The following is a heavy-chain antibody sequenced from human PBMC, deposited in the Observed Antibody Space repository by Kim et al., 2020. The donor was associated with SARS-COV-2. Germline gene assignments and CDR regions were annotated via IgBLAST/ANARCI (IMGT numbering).Heavy chain of an antibody. Sequence: SETLSLTCAVYGGSFSGYYWSWIRQPPGKGLEWIGEINHSGSTNYNPSLKSRVTISVDTSKNQFSLKLSSVTAADTAVYYCARRDSGSYYGHKGAFDIWGQGTMVTVSS. CDR1: GGSFSGYY. CDR2: INHSGST. V-gene: IGHV4-34*01. J-gene: IGHJ3*02. CDR3: ARRDSGSYYGHKGAFDI. D-gene: IGHD1-26*01.